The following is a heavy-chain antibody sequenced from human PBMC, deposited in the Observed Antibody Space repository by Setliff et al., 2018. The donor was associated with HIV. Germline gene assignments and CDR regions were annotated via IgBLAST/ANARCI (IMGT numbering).Heavy chain of an antibody. J-gene: IGHJ6*02. CDR1: GFAFSDYD. D-gene: IGHD3-16*01. CDR3: AREIQVVYTGGHYFYGMDV. V-gene: IGHV3-13*01. Sequence: GGSLRLSCATSGFAFSDYDFHWVRQVTGEGLEWVSAIGTGGDTYYADSVKGRFTISRENAKNSLYLQMNNLGAGDTAVYYCAREIQVVYTGGHYFYGMDVWGQGTAVTVSS. CDR2: IGTGGDT.